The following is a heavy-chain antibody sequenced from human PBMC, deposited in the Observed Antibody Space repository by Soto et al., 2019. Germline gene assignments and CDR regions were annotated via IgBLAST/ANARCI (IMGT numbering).Heavy chain of an antibody. CDR1: GASLSPNY. Sequence: QVQLQESGPGLVKPSETLSLRCSVSGASLSPNYWSWFRQPLGKGLQWIGYIYYAGTTTYNPSLKSRLTISLNTSKNEVSLELTSVTAADTAVYYCARLGAFYQALDSWGQGALVTVSS. V-gene: IGHV4-59*08. D-gene: IGHD2-2*01. CDR2: IYYAGTT. CDR3: ARLGAFYQALDS. J-gene: IGHJ4*02.